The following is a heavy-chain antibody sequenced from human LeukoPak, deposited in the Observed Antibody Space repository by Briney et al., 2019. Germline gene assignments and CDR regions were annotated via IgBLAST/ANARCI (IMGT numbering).Heavy chain of an antibody. Sequence: GGSLRLSCAASGFTFSSYGMHWVRQAPGKGLEWVAVISYDGSNKYYADPVKGRFTISRDNSKNTLYLQMNSLRAEDTAVYYCARGIYYFDYWGQGTLVTVSS. V-gene: IGHV3-30*03. CDR2: ISYDGSNK. CDR1: GFTFSSYG. J-gene: IGHJ4*02. CDR3: ARGIYYFDY.